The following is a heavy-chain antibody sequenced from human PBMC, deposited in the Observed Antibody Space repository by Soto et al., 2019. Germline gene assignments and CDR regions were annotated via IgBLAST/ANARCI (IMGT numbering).Heavy chain of an antibody. D-gene: IGHD2-15*01. CDR1: GGSISSYY. CDR3: ARGVEYCSGGSCYPGSGFDY. V-gene: IGHV4-59*08. Sequence: SETLSLTCTVSGGSISSYYWSWIRQPPGKGLEWIGYIYYSGSTNYNPSLKSRVTISVDTSKNQFSLKLSSVTAADTAVYYCARGVEYCSGGSCYPGSGFDYWGQGTLVTVSS. CDR2: IYYSGST. J-gene: IGHJ4*02.